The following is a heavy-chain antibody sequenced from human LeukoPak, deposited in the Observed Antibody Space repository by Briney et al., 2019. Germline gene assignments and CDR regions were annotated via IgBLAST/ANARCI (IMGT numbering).Heavy chain of an antibody. V-gene: IGHV3-21*01. CDR3: ARDGGGYRFYNWFDP. CDR2: ISRSSSYI. J-gene: IGHJ5*02. Sequence: GGSLRLSCAASGFTFSDYSMNWVRQAPGKGLEWVSSISRSSSYIHYADSEKGRFTISRDNARNSLYLQMNSLRAEDTAVYYCARDGGGYRFYNWFDPWGQGTLVTVSS. CDR1: GFTFSDYS. D-gene: IGHD5-12*01.